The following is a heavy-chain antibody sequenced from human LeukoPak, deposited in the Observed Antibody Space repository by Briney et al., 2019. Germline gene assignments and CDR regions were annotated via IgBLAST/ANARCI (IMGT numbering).Heavy chain of an antibody. D-gene: IGHD3-10*01. V-gene: IGHV5-51*01. Sequence: GESLKISCKGSGYLFTNNWIGWVRQMPGKGLEWMGIIYPGDSDTRYSPSFEGQVTISVDKSTSTAYLQWSSLKASDTAMYYCARQTRDGSGSRGYSFDFWGQGTLVTVSS. J-gene: IGHJ4*02. CDR3: ARQTRDGSGSRGYSFDF. CDR2: IYPGDSDT. CDR1: GYLFTNNW.